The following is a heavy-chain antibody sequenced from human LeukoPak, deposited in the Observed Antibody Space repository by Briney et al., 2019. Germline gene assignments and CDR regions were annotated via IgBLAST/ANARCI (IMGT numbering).Heavy chain of an antibody. J-gene: IGHJ4*02. V-gene: IGHV1-2*02. CDR2: INPNSGGT. CDR1: GYTFTGYY. CDR3: ARAQNYGSRFDY. D-gene: IGHD4-17*01. Sequence: ASVKVSCKASGYTFTGYYMHWVRQAPGQGLERMGWINPNSGGTNYAQKFQGRVTMTRDTSISTAYMELSRLRSDDTTVYYCARAQNYGSRFDYWGQGTLVTVSS.